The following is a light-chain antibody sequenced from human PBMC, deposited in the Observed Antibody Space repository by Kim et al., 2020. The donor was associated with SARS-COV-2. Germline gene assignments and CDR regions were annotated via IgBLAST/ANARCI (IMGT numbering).Light chain of an antibody. J-gene: IGKJ1*01. CDR3: QQYGSSPWT. CDR1: QSVSSSY. V-gene: IGKV3-20*01. CDR2: GAS. Sequence: SPGERATLSCRASQSVSSSYLAWYQQKPGQAPRLLIYGASSRATRIPDRFSGSGSGTDFTLTISRLEPEDFAVYYCQQYGSSPWTFGQGTKVDIK.